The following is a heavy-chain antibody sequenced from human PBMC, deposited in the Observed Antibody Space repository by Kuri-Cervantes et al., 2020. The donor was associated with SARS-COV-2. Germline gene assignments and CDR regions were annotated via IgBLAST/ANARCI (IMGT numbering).Heavy chain of an antibody. CDR2: ISYDGSEK. CDR3: AKDTEYSSGWYYFDY. Sequence: GGSLRLSCAASGFIFSSYGMHWVRQAPGKGLEWVAVISYDGSEKYYADSVKGRFTISRDDSRNTLYLQMNSLRAEDTAVYYCAKDTEYSSGWYYFDYWGQGTLVTVSS. J-gene: IGHJ4*02. D-gene: IGHD6-19*01. CDR1: GFIFSSYG. V-gene: IGHV3-30*18.